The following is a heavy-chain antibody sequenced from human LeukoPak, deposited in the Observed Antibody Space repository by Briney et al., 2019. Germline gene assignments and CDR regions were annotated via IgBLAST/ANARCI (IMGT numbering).Heavy chain of an antibody. J-gene: IGHJ4*02. Sequence: EASVKVSCKASGGTFSSYAISWVRQAPGQGLEWMGRINPNSGGTNYAQKFQGRVTMTRDTSISTAYMELSRLRSDDTAVYYCASLSGSGWYSSAFDYWGQGTLVTVSS. V-gene: IGHV1-2*06. CDR2: INPNSGGT. CDR1: GGTFSSYA. D-gene: IGHD6-19*01. CDR3: ASLSGSGWYSSAFDY.